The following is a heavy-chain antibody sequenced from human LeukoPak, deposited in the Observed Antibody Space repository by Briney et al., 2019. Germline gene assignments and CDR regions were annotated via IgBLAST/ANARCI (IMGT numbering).Heavy chain of an antibody. CDR1: GFSFSTSGLG. D-gene: IGHD3-9*01. Sequence: SGPTLVKPTQTLTLTCTFSGFSFSTSGLGVGWIRQPPGKALEWLAVIYWDEDKRYRPSLKSRLTITKDTSKNQVVLTMTNMDPVDTATYYCARSPYYDILTGSRGTFDYWGRGILVTVSS. J-gene: IGHJ4*02. V-gene: IGHV2-5*02. CDR2: IYWDEDK. CDR3: ARSPYYDILTGSRGTFDY.